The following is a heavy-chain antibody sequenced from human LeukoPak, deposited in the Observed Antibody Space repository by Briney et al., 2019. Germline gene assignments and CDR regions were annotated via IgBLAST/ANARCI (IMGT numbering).Heavy chain of an antibody. CDR3: ASQYCSGGSCYPYYFDY. Sequence: ASVKVSCKASGYTFTGYYMHWVRQAPGQGLEWMGWINPNSGGTNYAQKFQGRVTMTRDTSISTAYMELSRLRSDDTAVYYCASQYCSGGSCYPYYFDYWGQGTLVTVSS. D-gene: IGHD2-15*01. J-gene: IGHJ4*02. CDR1: GYTFTGYY. V-gene: IGHV1-2*02. CDR2: INPNSGGT.